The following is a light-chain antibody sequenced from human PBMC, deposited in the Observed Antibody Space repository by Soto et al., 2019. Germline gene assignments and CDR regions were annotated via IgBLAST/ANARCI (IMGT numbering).Light chain of an antibody. V-gene: IGLV6-57*01. J-gene: IGLJ3*02. CDR1: SGNIASNY. CDR3: QSYDSSSLWV. CDR2: EDN. Sequence: NFMLTQPHSVSESPGKTVTISCTRSSGNIASNYVQWYQQRPGSSPTTVIYEDNQRLSGVPDRFSGSIDSSSNSASLTISRLKTEDEADYYCQSYDSSSLWVFGGGTKLTVL.